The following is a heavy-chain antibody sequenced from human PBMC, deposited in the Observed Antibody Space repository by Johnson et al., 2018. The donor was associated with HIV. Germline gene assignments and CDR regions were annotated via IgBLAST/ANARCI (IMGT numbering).Heavy chain of an antibody. CDR1: GFTFSSYW. V-gene: IGHV3-30*19. CDR3: ARDPYGSGPYVAFDI. Sequence: QVQLVESGGGVVQPGGSLRLSCAASGFTFSSYWMHWVRQAPGKGLVWVAVISYDGSNKYYADSVKGRFTISRDNSKNTLYLQMNSLRAEDTAVYYCARDPYGSGPYVAFDIWGQGTMVTVSS. J-gene: IGHJ3*02. D-gene: IGHD3-10*01. CDR2: ISYDGSNK.